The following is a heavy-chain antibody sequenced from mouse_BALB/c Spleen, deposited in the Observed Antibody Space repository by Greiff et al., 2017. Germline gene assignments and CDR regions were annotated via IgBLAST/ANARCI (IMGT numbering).Heavy chain of an antibody. J-gene: IGHJ1*01. CDR1: GYTFTSYW. CDR2: INPSNGRT. CDR3: ARYDGNGYFDV. V-gene: IGHV1S81*02. Sequence: QVQLQQPGAELVKPGASVKLSCKASGYTFTSYWMHWVKQRPGQGLEWIGEINPSNGRTNYNEKFKSKATLTVDKSSSTAYMQLSSLTSEDSAVYYCARYDGNGYFDVWGAGTTVTVSS. D-gene: IGHD2-1*01.